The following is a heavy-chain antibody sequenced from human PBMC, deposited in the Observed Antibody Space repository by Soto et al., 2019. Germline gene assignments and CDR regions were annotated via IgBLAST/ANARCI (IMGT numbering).Heavy chain of an antibody. D-gene: IGHD2-2*01. V-gene: IGHV1-46*03. J-gene: IGHJ6*02. CDR1: GYTFTSYY. CDR2: INPSGGST. CDR3: AREGYCSSTSCYVGRYYYYYGMDV. Sequence: ASVKVSCKASGYTFTSYYMHWVRQAPGQGLEWMGIINPSGGSTSYAQKFQGRVTMTRDTSASTVYMEMSSLSSEDTAVYYCAREGYCSSTSCYVGRYYYYYGMDVWG.